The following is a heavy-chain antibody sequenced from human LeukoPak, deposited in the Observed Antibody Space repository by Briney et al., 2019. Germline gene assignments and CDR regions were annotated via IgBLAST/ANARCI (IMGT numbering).Heavy chain of an antibody. V-gene: IGHV3-53*01. CDR2: IYSGGST. CDR3: TTVERWLLNSSPF. J-gene: IGHJ4*02. CDR1: GFTVSSNY. Sequence: GSLRLSCAASGFTVSSNYMSWVRQAPGKGLEWVSVIYSGGSTYYADSVKGRFTISRDNSKNTLYLQMNSLRAEDTAVYYCTTVERWLLNSSPFWGQGTLVTVSS. D-gene: IGHD5-24*01.